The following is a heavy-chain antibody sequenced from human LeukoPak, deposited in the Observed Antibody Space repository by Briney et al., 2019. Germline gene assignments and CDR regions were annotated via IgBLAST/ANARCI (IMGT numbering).Heavy chain of an antibody. CDR3: ARDRTSDY. CDR2: ISSSSAFI. CDR1: GFTFSSYN. V-gene: IGHV3-21*01. J-gene: IGHJ4*02. Sequence: PGTSLRLSCAASGFTFSSYNMNWVRQAPGKGLEWVSSISSSSAFISYADSLKGRFSISRDNANNSLYLQMSSLRAEDTAVYYCARDRTSDYWGQGTLVTVSS. D-gene: IGHD3/OR15-3a*01.